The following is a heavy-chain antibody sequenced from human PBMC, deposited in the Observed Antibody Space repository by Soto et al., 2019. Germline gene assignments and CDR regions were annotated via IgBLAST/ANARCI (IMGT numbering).Heavy chain of an antibody. CDR3: ARGVGSSWYFSYFDY. D-gene: IGHD6-13*01. J-gene: IGHJ4*02. V-gene: IGHV4-31*03. Sequence: QVQLQESGPGLVKPSQTLSLTCTVSAGGSISSGDSYWSWIRQHPGKGLEYIGHIYYGSTYYNPSLKSRVSISVDTSKNLFSLNLNSVTAADTAVYYCARGVGSSWYFSYFDYWGQGTLVSVSS. CDR2: IYYGST. CDR1: AGGSISSGDSY.